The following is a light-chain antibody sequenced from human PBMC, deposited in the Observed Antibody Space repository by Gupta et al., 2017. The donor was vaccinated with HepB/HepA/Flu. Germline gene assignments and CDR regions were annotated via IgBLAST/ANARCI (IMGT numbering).Light chain of an antibody. CDR3: YSPYNSGNLVV. V-gene: IGLV3-19*01. Sequence: SELPQAPSVSVALGQTVRITCPGDGIRKDHASWYQQKPRQAPVLVISDKNNRPSGIPDRFSDSSSGNTASLTITGAQADDEADYYCYSPYNSGNLVVFGGGTKLIVL. CDR1: GIRKDH. J-gene: IGLJ2*01. CDR2: DKN.